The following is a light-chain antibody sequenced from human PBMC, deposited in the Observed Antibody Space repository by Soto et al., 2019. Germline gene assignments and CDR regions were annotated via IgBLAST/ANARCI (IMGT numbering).Light chain of an antibody. Sequence: AIRMTQSPSSLSASTGDRVTITCRASQGISSYLAWYQQKPGKAPKLLIYAASTLQSGVPSRFSGSGSGTDFTLTISCLQSEAFATYYCQQYYSYPLTFCGGTKVEIK. CDR1: QGISSY. J-gene: IGKJ4*01. V-gene: IGKV1-8*01. CDR3: QQYYSYPLT. CDR2: AAS.